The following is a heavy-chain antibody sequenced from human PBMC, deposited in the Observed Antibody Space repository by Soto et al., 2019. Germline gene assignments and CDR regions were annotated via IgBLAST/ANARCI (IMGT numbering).Heavy chain of an antibody. J-gene: IGHJ4*02. Sequence: SETLSLTCAVSSGSISSSNWWSWVRQPPGKGLEWIGEIYHSGSTNYNPSLKSRVTISVDKSKNQFSLKLSSVTAADTAVYYCARAKVVAATDYFDYWGQGTLVTVSS. CDR3: ARAKVVAATDYFDY. D-gene: IGHD2-15*01. CDR2: IYHSGST. V-gene: IGHV4-4*02. CDR1: SGSISSSNW.